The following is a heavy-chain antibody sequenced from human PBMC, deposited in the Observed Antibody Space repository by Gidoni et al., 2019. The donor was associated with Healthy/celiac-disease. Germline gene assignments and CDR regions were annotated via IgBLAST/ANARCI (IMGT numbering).Heavy chain of an antibody. J-gene: IGHJ5*02. CDR1: GGSISSSSYY. D-gene: IGHD2-15*01. CDR2: IYYSGST. V-gene: IGHV4-39*07. Sequence: QLQLQESGPGLVKPSETLSLTCTVSGGSISSSSYYWGWIRQPPGKGLEWIGSIYYSGSTYYNPSLKSRVTISVDTSKNQFSLKLSSVTAADTAVYYCARDLGYCSGGSCYSSWFDPWGQGTLVTVSS. CDR3: ARDLGYCSGGSCYSSWFDP.